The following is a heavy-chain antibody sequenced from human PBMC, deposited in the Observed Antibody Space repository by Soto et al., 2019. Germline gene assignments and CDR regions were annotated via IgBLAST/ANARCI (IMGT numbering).Heavy chain of an antibody. D-gene: IGHD3-3*01. CDR1: GYTFTSYG. J-gene: IGHJ6*02. V-gene: IGHV1-18*04. Sequence: ASVKVSCKASGYTFTSYGIGWVRQAPGQGLEWMGWISAYNGNTNYAQKLQGRATMTTDTSTSTAYMELRSLRSDDTAVYYCARANYDFFSGYYNYYYYGMDVWGPGTMVTVS. CDR3: ARANYDFFSGYYNYYYYGMDV. CDR2: ISAYNGNT.